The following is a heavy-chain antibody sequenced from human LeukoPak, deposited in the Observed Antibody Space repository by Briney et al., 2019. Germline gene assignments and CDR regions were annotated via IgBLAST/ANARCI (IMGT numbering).Heavy chain of an antibody. Sequence: TSETLSLTCTVSGGSVSSGSYYWSWIRQPPGKGLEWIGYIYYSGSTNYNPSLKSRVTISVDTSKNQFSLKLSSVTAADTAVYYCARDHGTVGRGNYWGQGTLVTVSS. J-gene: IGHJ4*02. V-gene: IGHV4-61*01. CDR2: IYYSGST. D-gene: IGHD3-10*01. CDR3: ARDHGTVGRGNY. CDR1: GGSVSSGSYY.